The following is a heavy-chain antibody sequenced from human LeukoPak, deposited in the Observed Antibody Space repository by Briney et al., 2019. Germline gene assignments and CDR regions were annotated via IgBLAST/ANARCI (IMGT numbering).Heavy chain of an antibody. Sequence: SETLSLTCTVSGGSISSDTYYWGWIRQPPGKGLEWIGSMYSSGSTYYNPSLKSRVTISVDTSKNQFSLRLSSVTAADTAVYYCARLSGSYWPAGYWGQGTLVTVSS. J-gene: IGHJ4*02. CDR2: MYSSGST. D-gene: IGHD1-26*01. CDR1: GGSISSDTYY. CDR3: ARLSGSYWPAGY. V-gene: IGHV4-39*01.